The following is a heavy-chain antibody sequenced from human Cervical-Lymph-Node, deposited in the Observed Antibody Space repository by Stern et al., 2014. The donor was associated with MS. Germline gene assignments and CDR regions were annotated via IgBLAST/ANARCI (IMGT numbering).Heavy chain of an antibody. Sequence: VQLVASGGGVAQPGRSLRLSCSASGFTFSTYGMHWVRQAPGKGLEWVAVIWYDGSKKYYADSVNGRFIISRDNSKNTLYLQMNGLRAEDTAVYYCASWHTWVALPSALDSWGQGTLVTVSS. CDR3: ASWHTWVALPSALDS. D-gene: IGHD2-15*01. J-gene: IGHJ4*02. V-gene: IGHV3-33*01. CDR1: GFTFSTYG. CDR2: IWYDGSKK.